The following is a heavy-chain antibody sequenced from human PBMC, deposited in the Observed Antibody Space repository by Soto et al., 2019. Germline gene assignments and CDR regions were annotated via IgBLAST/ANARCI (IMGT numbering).Heavy chain of an antibody. V-gene: IGHV3-23*01. CDR3: ARAWGEWDSSGSYVDS. Sequence: GGSLRLSCAASGFAFSSYAMSWVRQAPGKGLEWISAVSGSGGSTYYADSVKGRFTISRDNSKDTLYLQMNNLRAEDTAVYYCARAWGEWDSSGSYVDSWGPGIQVTVSS. D-gene: IGHD3-22*01. J-gene: IGHJ4*02. CDR2: VSGSGGST. CDR1: GFAFSSYA.